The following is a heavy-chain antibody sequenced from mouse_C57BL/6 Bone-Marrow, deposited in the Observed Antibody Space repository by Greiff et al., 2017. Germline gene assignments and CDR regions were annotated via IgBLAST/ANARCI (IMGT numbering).Heavy chain of an antibody. J-gene: IGHJ1*03. D-gene: IGHD1-1*01. CDR2: IYPGDGDT. Sequence: QVQLKESGPELVKPGASVKISCKASGYAFRSSWMNWVKQRPGKGLEWIGRIYPGDGDTNYNGKFKGKATLTADKSSSTAYMQLSSLTSEDSAVYFCARRDYLYYYGPNWYFDGWGTGTTVTVSS. V-gene: IGHV1-82*01. CDR1: GYAFRSSW. CDR3: ARRDYLYYYGPNWYFDG.